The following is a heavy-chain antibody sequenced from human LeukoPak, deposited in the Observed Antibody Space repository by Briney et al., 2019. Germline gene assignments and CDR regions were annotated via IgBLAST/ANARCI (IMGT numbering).Heavy chain of an antibody. CDR2: IYTSGST. CDR1: GGSISSGSYY. D-gene: IGHD3-22*01. V-gene: IGHV4-61*02. Sequence: SQTLSLTCTVSGGSISSGSYYWSWIRQPAGKGLEWIGRIYTSGSTNYSPSLKSRVTISVDTSKNQFSLKLSSVTAADTAVYYCAIRYYYDSSGYYWADAFDIWGQGTMVTVSS. J-gene: IGHJ3*02. CDR3: AIRYYYDSSGYYWADAFDI.